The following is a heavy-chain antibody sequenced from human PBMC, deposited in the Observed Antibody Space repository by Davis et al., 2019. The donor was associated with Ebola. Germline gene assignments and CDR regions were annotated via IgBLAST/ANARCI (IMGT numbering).Heavy chain of an antibody. Sequence: GESPKISCAGSGFPFSSYTMNWVRQAPGKGLEWVSYISSSSSTIYYADSVKGRFTISRDNPRKSLFLEMNSLRDEDTAVYFCTCTTFGVESSFDYWGQGTLVTVSA. CDR1: GFPFSSYT. CDR2: ISSSSSTI. D-gene: IGHD3-3*01. CDR3: TCTTFGVESSFDY. J-gene: IGHJ4*02. V-gene: IGHV3-48*02.